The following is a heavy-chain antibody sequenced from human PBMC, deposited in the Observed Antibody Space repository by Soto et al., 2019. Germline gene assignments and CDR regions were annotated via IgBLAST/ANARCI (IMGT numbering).Heavy chain of an antibody. CDR2: ISGSGA. CDR3: ARSDYSTSSYYYALDA. V-gene: IGHV3-23*01. Sequence: EVQLLESGGGLVQRGGSLRLSCAASGFTFSNYPMSWVRQAPGKGLEWVSVISGSGAFYADSVKGRFTISRDSYNDTLFLQMTNLGADDTAVYYCARSDYSTSSYYYALDAWGRGTAVTVSS. D-gene: IGHD6-6*01. J-gene: IGHJ6*02. CDR1: GFTFSNYP.